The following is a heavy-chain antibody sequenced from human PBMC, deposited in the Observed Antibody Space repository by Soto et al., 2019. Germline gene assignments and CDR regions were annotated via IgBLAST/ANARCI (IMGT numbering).Heavy chain of an antibody. V-gene: IGHV3-73*01. Sequence: GGSLRLSCAASGFIFSDSDIYWVRQASGKGLEWVGRIKRKSGAYATEYGVSVRGRFTVSRDDGKNTAYLQMNSLRAEDTAVYYCVKHQVSLVRGISPFDYWGQGALVTVSS. D-gene: IGHD3-10*01. CDR1: GFIFSDSD. CDR2: IKRKSGAYAT. CDR3: VKHQVSLVRGISPFDY. J-gene: IGHJ4*02.